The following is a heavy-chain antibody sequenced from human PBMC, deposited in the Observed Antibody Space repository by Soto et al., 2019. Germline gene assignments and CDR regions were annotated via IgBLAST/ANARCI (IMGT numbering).Heavy chain of an antibody. J-gene: IGHJ4*02. CDR2: ISGSGDTT. CDR1: GFTFSSCA. D-gene: IGHD2-15*01. Sequence: VSLLLSCAASGFTFSSCAMTWVRQAAGKGLEWVLCISGSGDTTYYADPVKGRFTISRDTSKNTVYPQMNSLRADDTAVYYCAKGHPGGSCYSGLDCWGQGTLVTVSS. V-gene: IGHV3-23*01. CDR3: AKGHPGGSCYSGLDC.